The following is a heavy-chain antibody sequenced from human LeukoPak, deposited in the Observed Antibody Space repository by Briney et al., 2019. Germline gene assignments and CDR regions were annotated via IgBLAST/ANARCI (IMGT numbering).Heavy chain of an antibody. V-gene: IGHV1-69*13. Sequence: ASVKVSCKASGGTFSSYAISWVRQAPGQGLEWMGGIIPIFGTANYAQKFQGRVTFTADESTSTAYMELSSLRSEDTAVYYCARSPDLGVPAVWFDPWGQGTLVTVSS. CDR3: ARSPDLGVPAVWFDP. J-gene: IGHJ5*02. CDR1: GGTFSSYA. D-gene: IGHD2-2*01. CDR2: IIPIFGTA.